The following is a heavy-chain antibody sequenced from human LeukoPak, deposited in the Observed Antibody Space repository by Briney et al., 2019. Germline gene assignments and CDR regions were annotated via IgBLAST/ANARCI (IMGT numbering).Heavy chain of an antibody. J-gene: IGHJ3*02. Sequence: ASVKVSCKASGYTFSSYDINWVRQATGQGLEWMGWMNPNSGNRGYAQKFQGRVTITRNTSISTAYMELSSLRPEDTAVYYCARRLGLRWDLQAFDIWGQGTMVTVSS. CDR2: MNPNSGNR. CDR1: GYTFSSYD. D-gene: IGHD4-23*01. CDR3: ARRLGLRWDLQAFDI. V-gene: IGHV1-8*03.